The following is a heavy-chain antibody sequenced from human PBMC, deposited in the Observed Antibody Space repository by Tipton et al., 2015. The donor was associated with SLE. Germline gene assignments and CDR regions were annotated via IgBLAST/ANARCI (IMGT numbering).Heavy chain of an antibody. V-gene: IGHV1-18*01. D-gene: IGHD2-15*01. CDR2: ISAYNGNT. CDR1: GYTFTSYG. Sequence: QSGAEVKKPGASVKVSCKASGYTFTSYGISWVRQAPGQGLEWMGWISAYNGNTKYAQKLQCRVTMTTATSTSTAYMELRSLRSDDAAVYYWARGRGVVVVVAATALDYWCQGPLVPVSS. CDR3: ARGRGVVVVVAATALDY. J-gene: IGHJ4*02.